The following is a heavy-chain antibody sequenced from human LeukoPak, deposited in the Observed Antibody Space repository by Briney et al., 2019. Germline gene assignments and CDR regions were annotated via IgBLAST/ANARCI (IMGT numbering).Heavy chain of an antibody. V-gene: IGHV4-59*01. CDR2: IYYSGST. CDR3: ARMGRGYGDYDFDY. D-gene: IGHD4-17*01. Sequence: PSETLSLTCTVPGGSISSYYWSWIRQPPGKGLEWIGYIYYSGSTNYNPSLKSRGTISVDTSKNQFSLKLSSVTAADTAVYYCARMGRGYGDYDFDYWGQGTLVTVSS. J-gene: IGHJ4*02. CDR1: GGSISSYY.